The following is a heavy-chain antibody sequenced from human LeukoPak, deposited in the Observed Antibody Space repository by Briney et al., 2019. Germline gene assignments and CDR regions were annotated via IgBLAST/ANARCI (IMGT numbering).Heavy chain of an antibody. V-gene: IGHV4-59*01. D-gene: IGHD5-24*01. Sequence: KPSETLSLTCTVSGGSISSYYWSWIRQPPGKGLEWIGYIYYSGSTNYNPSLKSRVTISVDTSKNQFSLKLSSVTAADTAVYYCARDLGGRDGYKYCFEYWGQGTLVTVSS. CDR2: IYYSGST. CDR3: ARDLGGRDGYKYCFEY. CDR1: GGSISSYY. J-gene: IGHJ4*02.